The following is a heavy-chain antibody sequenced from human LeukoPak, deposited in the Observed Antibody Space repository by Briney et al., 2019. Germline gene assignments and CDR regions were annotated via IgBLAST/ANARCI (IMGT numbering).Heavy chain of an antibody. CDR3: ARDHAPDIVLMVYASLYWYFDL. J-gene: IGHJ2*01. CDR2: ISSSSYI. Sequence: GGSLRLSCAASGFTFSSYSMDWVRQAPGKGLEWVSSISSSSYIYYADSVKGRFTISRDNAKNSLYLQMNSLRAEDTAVYYCARDHAPDIVLMVYASLYWYFDLWGRGTLVTVSS. CDR1: GFTFSSYS. V-gene: IGHV3-21*01. D-gene: IGHD2-8*01.